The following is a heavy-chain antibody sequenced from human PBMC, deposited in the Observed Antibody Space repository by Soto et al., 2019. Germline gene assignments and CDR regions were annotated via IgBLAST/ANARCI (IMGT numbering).Heavy chain of an antibody. J-gene: IGHJ4*02. CDR3: SRVGGYYGDYPNFDY. D-gene: IGHD4-17*01. CDR1: GSSISPYY. V-gene: IGHV4-59*01. CDR2: VYYSGTA. Sequence: QVQLRETGPGLVKPSETLSLTCIVAGSSISPYYWTWIRQAPGKGLEWMGNVYYSGTASYNPSLKSRVTILVDRSRNLCSLRLTSVTAADTAVYFCSRVGGYYGDYPNFDYWGQGARVTVSS.